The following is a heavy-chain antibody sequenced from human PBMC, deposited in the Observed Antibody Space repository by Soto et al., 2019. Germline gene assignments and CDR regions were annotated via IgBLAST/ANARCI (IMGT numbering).Heavy chain of an antibody. CDR1: GGSISSGGYS. V-gene: IGHV4-30-2*01. J-gene: IGHJ4*02. CDR2: IYHSGST. Sequence: QLQLQESASGLLKPSQTLSLTCAVSGGSISSGGYSWSWIRQPAGKGLEWIGYIYHSGSTYYNPSLKSRVTISVDRSKNQFSLKLSSVTAADTAVYYCARVPDYWGQGTLVTVSS. D-gene: IGHD2-2*01. CDR3: ARVPDY.